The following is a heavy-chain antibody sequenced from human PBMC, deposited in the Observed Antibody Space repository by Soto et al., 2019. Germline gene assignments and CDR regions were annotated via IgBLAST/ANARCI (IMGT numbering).Heavy chain of an antibody. D-gene: IGHD5-12*01. Sequence: GESLKISCKGSGYSFTSYWIGWVRQTPGKGLEWMGIMYPGNSDTRYSPSFQGQVTISADKSISTAYLQWSSLKASDTAMYYCVTSPHGYAVNWGQGTRVTVSS. CDR3: VTSPHGYAVN. V-gene: IGHV5-51*01. CDR1: GYSFTSYW. J-gene: IGHJ4*02. CDR2: MYPGNSDT.